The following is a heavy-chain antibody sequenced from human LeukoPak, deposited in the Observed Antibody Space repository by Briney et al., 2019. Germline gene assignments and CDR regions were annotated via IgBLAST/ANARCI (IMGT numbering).Heavy chain of an antibody. V-gene: IGHV4-4*07. CDR1: GGSISSYY. CDR3: ARDLSPNSLLSSYYFDY. Sequence: SETLSLTCTVSGGSISSYYWSWIRQPAGKGLEWIGRIYTSGSTNYNPSLKCRVTMSVDTSKNQFSLKLSSVTAADTAVYYCARDLSPNSLLSSYYFDYWGQGTMVTVSS. J-gene: IGHJ4*03. D-gene: IGHD1-7*01. CDR2: IYTSGST.